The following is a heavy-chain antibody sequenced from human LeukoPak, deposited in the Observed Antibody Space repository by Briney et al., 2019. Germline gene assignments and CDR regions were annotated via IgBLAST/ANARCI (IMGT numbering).Heavy chain of an antibody. CDR2: MSPDGTEK. Sequence: GGSLRLSCAASGLSFSSSWMSWVRQTPEKGLEWVANMSPDGTEKYYVDSVKGRFTISRDNARDLLSLQMNSLRAEDTAVYYCARGDPIYDFWSGGDYWGQGSLVTVSS. CDR3: ARGDPIYDFWSGGDY. D-gene: IGHD3-3*01. J-gene: IGHJ4*02. CDR1: GLSFSSSW. V-gene: IGHV3-7*01.